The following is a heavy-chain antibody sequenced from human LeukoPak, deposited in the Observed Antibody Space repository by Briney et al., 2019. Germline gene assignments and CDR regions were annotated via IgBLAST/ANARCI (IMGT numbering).Heavy chain of an antibody. D-gene: IGHD4-11*01. CDR1: GFTFSSYG. Sequence: GGSLRLSCAASGFTFSSYGMHWVRQAPGKGLEWVAVISYDGSNKYYADSVKGRFTISRDNAKNTLYLQMNSLRAEDTAVYYCARVSDYSNYRYFDYWGQGTLVTVSS. J-gene: IGHJ4*02. CDR2: ISYDGSNK. V-gene: IGHV3-30*12. CDR3: ARVSDYSNYRYFDY.